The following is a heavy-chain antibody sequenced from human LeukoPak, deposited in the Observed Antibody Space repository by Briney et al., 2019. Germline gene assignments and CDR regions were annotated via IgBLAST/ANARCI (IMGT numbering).Heavy chain of an antibody. CDR1: GYTFTGYY. CDR2: INPNSGGT. V-gene: IGHV1-2*02. J-gene: IGHJ6*03. Sequence: ASVKVSCKASGYTFTGYYMHWVRQAPGQGLEWMGWINPNSGGTNYAQKFQGRVTMTRDTSIGTAYMELSRLRSDDTAVYYCARGVTTSNYYYYYYMDVWGKGTTVTVSS. D-gene: IGHD4-17*01. CDR3: ARGVTTSNYYYYYYMDV.